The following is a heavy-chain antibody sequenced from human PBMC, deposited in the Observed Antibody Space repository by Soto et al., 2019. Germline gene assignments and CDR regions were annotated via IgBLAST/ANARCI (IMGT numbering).Heavy chain of an antibody. D-gene: IGHD6-13*01. CDR3: ARDAPRLPGGAADTPPAPNYHKAV. CDR2: INPNSGGT. Sequence: ASVKGSCKASGYTFTGYYMHWVRQAPAQRLERMGWINPNSGGTNYAQQFQGWLTMTRDTSISTAYMELSRLRSDDTAVYYCARDAPRLPGGAADTPPAPNYHKAVWAKGTSVTVSS. J-gene: IGHJ6*03. CDR1: GYTFTGYY. V-gene: IGHV1-2*04.